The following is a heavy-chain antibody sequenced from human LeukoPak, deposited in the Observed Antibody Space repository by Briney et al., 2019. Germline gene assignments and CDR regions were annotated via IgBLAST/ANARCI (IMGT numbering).Heavy chain of an antibody. V-gene: IGHV4-59*01. D-gene: IGHD6-13*01. CDR1: GGSISGYY. J-gene: IGHJ5*02. CDR2: IYYSGST. CDR3: ARGCSAGTPHSWFDP. Sequence: SETLSLTCTVSGGSISGYYWSWIRQPPGKGLEWFGYIYYSGSTNYNPSLKSRVTIPVDTSKNQFSLKLSSVTAADTAVYYCARGCSAGTPHSWFDPWGQGTLVTVSS.